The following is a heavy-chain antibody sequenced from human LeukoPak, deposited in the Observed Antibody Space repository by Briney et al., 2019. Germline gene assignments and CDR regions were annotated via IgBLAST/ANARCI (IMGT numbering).Heavy chain of an antibody. D-gene: IGHD2-2*01. Sequence: GGSLRLSCAASGFAFSSYAMSWVRQAPGKGLEWVSAISGSGGSTYYADSVKGRFTISRDNSKNTLYLQMNSLRAEDTAVYYCAKDVPAAAPKPVNWFDPWGQGTLVTVSS. CDR2: ISGSGGST. CDR1: GFAFSSYA. V-gene: IGHV3-23*01. J-gene: IGHJ5*02. CDR3: AKDVPAAAPKPVNWFDP.